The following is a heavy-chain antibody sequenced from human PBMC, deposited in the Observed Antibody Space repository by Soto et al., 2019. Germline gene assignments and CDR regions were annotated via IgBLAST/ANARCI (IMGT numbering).Heavy chain of an antibody. D-gene: IGHD1-1*01. CDR1: GYSFTSYW. CDR2: ICPGDSDT. J-gene: IGHJ6*02. CDR3: ARPWNSYYYGMDV. V-gene: IGHV5-51*01. Sequence: LGESLKISCKGSGYSFTSYWIGWVRQMPGKGLEWMGIICPGDSDTRYSPSFQGQVTISADKSISTAYLQWSSLKASDTAMYYCARPWNSYYYGMDVWGQGTTVTVSS.